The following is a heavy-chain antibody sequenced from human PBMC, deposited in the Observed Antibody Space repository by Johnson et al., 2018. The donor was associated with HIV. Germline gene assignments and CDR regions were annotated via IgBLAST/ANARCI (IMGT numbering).Heavy chain of an antibody. J-gene: IGHJ3*02. CDR2: ISGSSGSTI. CDR3: ARDGDNPRI. V-gene: IGHV3-23*04. D-gene: IGHD7-27*01. CDR1: GFTFGDYG. Sequence: MQLVESGGGLVQPGRSLRLSCAASGFTFGDYGVNWFRQAPGKGLEWVSAISGSSGSTIYYADSVKGRFTISRDNSKNTLYLQMNSLRAEDTAVYYCARDGDNPRIWGQGTMVTVSS.